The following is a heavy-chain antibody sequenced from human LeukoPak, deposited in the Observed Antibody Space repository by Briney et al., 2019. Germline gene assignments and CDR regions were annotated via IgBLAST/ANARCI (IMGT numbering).Heavy chain of an antibody. CDR1: GYIFSSYY. J-gene: IGHJ4*02. Sequence: GASVTLSCTTSGYIFSSYYIHWVRQAPGQGLERMGIINPSGGATCYAQKFQGRVTLTRDTSTTTVYVELNSLTSEDTAVYYCARGAPPDRNSFDYWGQGTLVTVSS. CDR3: ARGAPPDRNSFDY. V-gene: IGHV1-46*01. D-gene: IGHD1-14*01. CDR2: INPSGGAT.